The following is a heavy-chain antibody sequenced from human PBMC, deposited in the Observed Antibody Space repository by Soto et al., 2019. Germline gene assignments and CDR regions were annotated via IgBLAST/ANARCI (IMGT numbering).Heavy chain of an antibody. D-gene: IGHD2-21*02. CDR1: GFTFSSYS. J-gene: IGHJ4*02. V-gene: IGHV3-64*01. CDR3: ARDDAHTAPSTFDY. Sequence: GGSLSLSCAASGFTFSSYSMHWVRQAPGKGLEYLSAISSNGGSTFYANSVKGRFTISRDNSKNTLYLQMNSLRAEDTAVYYCARDDAHTAPSTFDYWGQGALVTVSS. CDR2: ISSNGGST.